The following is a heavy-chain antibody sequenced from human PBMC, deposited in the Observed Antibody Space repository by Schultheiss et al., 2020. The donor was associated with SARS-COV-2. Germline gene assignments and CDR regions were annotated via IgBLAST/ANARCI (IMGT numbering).Heavy chain of an antibody. V-gene: IGHV4-59*12. CDR1: GGSISSYY. Sequence: SQTLSLTCTVSGGSISSYYWSWIRQPPGKGLEWIGYIYYSGSTNYNPSLKSRVTMSVDTSKNQFSLKLSSVTAADTAVYYCARDLIFDLWGRGTLVTVSS. CDR3: ARDLIFDL. CDR2: IYYSGST. J-gene: IGHJ2*01.